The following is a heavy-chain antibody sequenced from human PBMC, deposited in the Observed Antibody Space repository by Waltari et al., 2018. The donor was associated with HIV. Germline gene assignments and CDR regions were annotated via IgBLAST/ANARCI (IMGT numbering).Heavy chain of an antibody. CDR2: IIPIFGTA. CDR1: GGTFRSNA. D-gene: IGHD3-10*01. J-gene: IGHJ4*02. V-gene: IGHV1-69*01. Sequence: QIQLLQAADEVKKPGYSVKVSCEASGGTFRSNAMIWVRMGPGEGLEWMGGIIPIFGTANYAQKFQGRVTITADESTSTAYMELSSLRSEDTAVYYCARAPWNYYGSGSYYSFDYWGQGTLVTVSS. CDR3: ARAPWNYYGSGSYYSFDY.